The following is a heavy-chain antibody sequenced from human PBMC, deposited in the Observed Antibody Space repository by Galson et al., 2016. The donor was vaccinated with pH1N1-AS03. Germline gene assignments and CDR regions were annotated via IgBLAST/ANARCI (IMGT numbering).Heavy chain of an antibody. J-gene: IGHJ6*02. V-gene: IGHV3-66*02. Sequence: SLRLSCAATGFTVSSGYHMSWVRQAPGKGLVWVSVIHPGGDTYNADSVKGRFTISRDNFEDMVYLQMNSLRPEDTAVYYCAGDEGFANGINVWGQGTTVTVSS. CDR1: GFTVSSGY. CDR3: AGDEGFANGINV. CDR2: IHPGGDT. D-gene: IGHD3-3*01.